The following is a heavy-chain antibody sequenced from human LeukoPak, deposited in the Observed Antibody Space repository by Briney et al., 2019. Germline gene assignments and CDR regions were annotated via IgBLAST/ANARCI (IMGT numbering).Heavy chain of an antibody. D-gene: IGHD6-13*01. Sequence: SETLSLTCTLSGGSLSIYYWIWIRQPAGKGLEWIGRIYTSGSTNYNPSLKSRVTISVDTSKNQFSLKLSSVTAADTAVYYCARQQLSQLYYFDNWGQGTLVTVSS. CDR3: ARQQLSQLYYFDN. CDR1: GGSLSIYY. CDR2: IYTSGST. J-gene: IGHJ4*02. V-gene: IGHV4-4*07.